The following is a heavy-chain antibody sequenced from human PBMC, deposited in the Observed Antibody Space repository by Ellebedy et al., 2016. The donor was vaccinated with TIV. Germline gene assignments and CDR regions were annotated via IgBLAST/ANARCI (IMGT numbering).Heavy chain of an antibody. CDR3: AKGSSAFAGFDY. Sequence: GGSLRLSXEASGFDFSRYGMHWVRQAPGKGLEWVAVMSYDGSTQYYSDSVKGRFTISRDNSRNTLYLQMNSLRADDTALYYCAKGSSAFAGFDYWGQGTLVSVSS. CDR1: GFDFSRYG. D-gene: IGHD3-10*01. V-gene: IGHV3-30*18. J-gene: IGHJ4*02. CDR2: MSYDGSTQ.